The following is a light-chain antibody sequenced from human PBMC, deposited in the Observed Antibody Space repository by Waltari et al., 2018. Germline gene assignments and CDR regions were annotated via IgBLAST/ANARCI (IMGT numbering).Light chain of an antibody. CDR3: QQRSNWPTS. CDR2: DAS. Sequence: EIVLTQSPATLSLSPGERVTLSCRASQSLSSHLAWYQQKPGQAPRLLFYDASNRATGIPARFGASGSGTDFTLTISSLEPEDSAVYYCQQRSNWPTSFGGGTKVDIK. J-gene: IGKJ4*01. CDR1: QSLSSH. V-gene: IGKV3-11*01.